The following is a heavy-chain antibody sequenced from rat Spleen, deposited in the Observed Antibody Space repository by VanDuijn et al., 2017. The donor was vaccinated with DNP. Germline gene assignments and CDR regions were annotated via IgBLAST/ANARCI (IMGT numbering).Heavy chain of an antibody. D-gene: IGHD4-3*01. V-gene: IGHV5-17*01. J-gene: IGHJ2*01. CDR3: VRWNSGHFDY. Sequence: EVQLVEAGGDLVQPGRSLKLSCAASGFTFSDYAMAWVRQAPKKGLEWVATISYDGTRTYYRDSVKGRFTISRDNAKSTLYLQMNCLRSEDMATYYCVRWNSGHFDYWGQGVMVTVSS. CDR1: GFTFSDYA. CDR2: ISYDGTRT.